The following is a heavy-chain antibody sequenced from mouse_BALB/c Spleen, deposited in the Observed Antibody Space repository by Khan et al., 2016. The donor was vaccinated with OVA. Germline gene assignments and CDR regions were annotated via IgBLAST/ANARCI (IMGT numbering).Heavy chain of an antibody. CDR3: ARGDYYGTYAMDY. Sequence: QVQLQQSGPELVKPGASVRISGKSSGVPFTNYYIHWVKQMPGLGRVWIGWICPGNVYTKYNENFKGKATLTADKSSSTAYMLLSSLTYEDSAVYCCARGDYYGTYAMDYWGQGTSVIVSS. V-gene: IGHV1S56*01. D-gene: IGHD1-1*01. J-gene: IGHJ4*01. CDR2: ICPGNVYT. CDR1: GVPFTNYY.